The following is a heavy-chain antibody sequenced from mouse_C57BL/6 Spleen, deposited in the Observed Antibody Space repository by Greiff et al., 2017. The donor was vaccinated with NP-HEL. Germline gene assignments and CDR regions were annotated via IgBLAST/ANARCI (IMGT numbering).Heavy chain of an antibody. Sequence: QVQLQQSGAELAKPGASVKLSCKASGYTFTSYWMHWVKQRPGQGLEWIGYINPSSGYTKYNQKFKDKATLTADKSSSTAYMQLSSLTSEDSAVYYCSAHYYDSSSYAMDYWGQGTSVTVSS. D-gene: IGHD1-1*01. CDR1: GYTFTSYW. V-gene: IGHV1-7*01. CDR3: SAHYYDSSSYAMDY. J-gene: IGHJ4*01. CDR2: INPSSGYT.